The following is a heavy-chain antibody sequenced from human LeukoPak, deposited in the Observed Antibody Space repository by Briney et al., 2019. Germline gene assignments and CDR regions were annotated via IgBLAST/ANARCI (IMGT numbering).Heavy chain of an antibody. J-gene: IGHJ4*02. V-gene: IGHV4-59*01. CDR1: DDSISDYY. CDR2: FYNSGRS. CDR3: TRGAGWLIDY. Sequence: SETLSLTCTVSDDSISDYYRGWIRQPPGKGLEWIGYFYNSGRSTYNPSLKNRVTISADTSKNRFSLKLNSVTTADTAVYYCTRGAGWLIDYWGQGILVTVSS. D-gene: IGHD3-16*01.